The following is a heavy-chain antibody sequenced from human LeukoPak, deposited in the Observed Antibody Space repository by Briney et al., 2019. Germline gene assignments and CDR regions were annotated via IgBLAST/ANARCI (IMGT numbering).Heavy chain of an antibody. Sequence: GGSLRLSCAASGFTVSSNYMSWVRQAPGKGLEWVSVIYSSGSTYYADSVKGRFTISRDNSKNTPYLQMNSLRAEDTAVYYCARVFHSSSWHPYYYYYMDVWGKGTTVTVSS. CDR2: IYSSGST. D-gene: IGHD6-13*01. CDR3: ARVFHSSSWHPYYYYYMDV. J-gene: IGHJ6*03. V-gene: IGHV3-66*01. CDR1: GFTVSSNY.